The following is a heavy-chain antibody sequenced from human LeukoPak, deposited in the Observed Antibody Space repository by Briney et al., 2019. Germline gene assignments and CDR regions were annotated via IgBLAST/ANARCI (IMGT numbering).Heavy chain of an antibody. CDR3: AKKSPDSSGNPAYD. Sequence: GGSLRLSCAGAGLTFSNYGMSWGRPAPGKGLGGGSVISRSGTETYHADSVRGRFTISRANAKNTLYLQMNSLRAEDTAVYYCAKKSPDSSGNPAYDWGQGTLVTVSS. V-gene: IGHV3-23*01. CDR1: GLTFSNYG. CDR2: ISRSGTET. J-gene: IGHJ4*02. D-gene: IGHD4-23*01.